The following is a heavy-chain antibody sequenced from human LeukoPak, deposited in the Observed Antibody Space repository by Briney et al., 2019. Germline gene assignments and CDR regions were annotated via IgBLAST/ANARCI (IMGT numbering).Heavy chain of an antibody. CDR3: ARGPYNWNDGRYFDY. D-gene: IGHD1-20*01. J-gene: IGHJ4*02. V-gene: IGHV1-69*05. Sequence: ASVKVSCKASGGTFSSYAISWVRQAPGQGLEWMGGIIPIFGTANYAQKFQGRVTITTDESTSTAYMELSSLRSEDTAVYYCARGPYNWNDGRYFDYWGQGTPVTVSS. CDR1: GGTFSSYA. CDR2: IIPIFGTA.